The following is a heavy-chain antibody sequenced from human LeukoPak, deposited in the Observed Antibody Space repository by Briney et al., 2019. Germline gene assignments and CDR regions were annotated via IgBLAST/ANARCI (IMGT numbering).Heavy chain of an antibody. D-gene: IGHD2-15*01. CDR1: GFTFSNFG. J-gene: IGHJ3*02. CDR2: TTGSGGSR. CDR3: ARGNRIGYCSGGSCYSGAFDI. Sequence: GGSLRLSCATSGFTFSNFGMSWVRQAPGKGLEWVSATTGSGGSRFYAESVKGRFTISRDNSKNTLYLQMNSLRAEDTAVYYCARGNRIGYCSGGSCYSGAFDIWGQGTMVTVSS. V-gene: IGHV3-23*01.